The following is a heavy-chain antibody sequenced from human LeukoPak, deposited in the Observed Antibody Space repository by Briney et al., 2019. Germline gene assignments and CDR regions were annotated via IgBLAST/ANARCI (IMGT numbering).Heavy chain of an antibody. J-gene: IGHJ4*02. CDR3: AWGVTLWYYFDY. Sequence: GGSLRLSCAASGFTFSSYDMHWVRQATGKGLEWVSAIGTAGDTYYPGSVKGRFTISRENAKNSLYLQMNSLRAEDTAVYYCAWGVTLWYYFDYWGQGTLVTVSS. CDR2: IGTAGDT. D-gene: IGHD2-21*01. CDR1: GFTFSSYD. V-gene: IGHV3-13*01.